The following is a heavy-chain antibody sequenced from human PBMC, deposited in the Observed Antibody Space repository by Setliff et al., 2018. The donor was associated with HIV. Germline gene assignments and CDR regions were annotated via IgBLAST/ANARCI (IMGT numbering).Heavy chain of an antibody. CDR1: GFTFNTCA. CDR3: AKDPTYYYESSGPYDAFDV. V-gene: IGHV3-30*04. CDR2: ISYDGNIK. Sequence: GGSLRLSCAGSGFTFNTCAMNWVRQAPGKGLEWVAVISYDGNIKYYVDSVKGRFTISRDNSKNTLFLQMSSLRTEDTAVYYCAKDPTYYYESSGPYDAFDVWGQGTMVTVSS. J-gene: IGHJ3*01. D-gene: IGHD3-22*01.